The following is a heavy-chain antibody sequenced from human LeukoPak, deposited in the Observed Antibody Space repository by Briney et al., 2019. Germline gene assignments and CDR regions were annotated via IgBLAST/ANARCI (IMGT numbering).Heavy chain of an antibody. D-gene: IGHD3-10*01. CDR2: INPNSGGT. J-gene: IGHJ4*02. V-gene: IGHV1-2*02. CDR3: ARRRSITMVRGVIISY. CDR1: GYTFTGYY. Sequence: ASVKVSCKTSGYTFTGYYMHWVRQAPGQGLEWMGWINPNSGGTNYAQKFQGRVTITRNTSISTAYMELSSLRSEDTAVYYCARRRSITMVRGVIISYWGQGTLVTVSS.